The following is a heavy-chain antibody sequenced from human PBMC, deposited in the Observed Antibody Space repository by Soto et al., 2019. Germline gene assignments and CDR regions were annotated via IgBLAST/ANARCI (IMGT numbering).Heavy chain of an antibody. CDR2: INPSGGST. D-gene: IGHD1-7*01. CDR3: ASALGITGTTGRAFDI. J-gene: IGHJ3*02. V-gene: IGHV1-46*03. CDR1: GYTFTSYY. Sequence: ASVKVSCKASGYTFTSYYMHWVRQAPGQGLEWMGIINPSGGSTSYAQKFQGRVTMTRDTSTSTVYMELSSLRSEDTAVYYCASALGITGTTGRAFDIWGQGTMVTVSS.